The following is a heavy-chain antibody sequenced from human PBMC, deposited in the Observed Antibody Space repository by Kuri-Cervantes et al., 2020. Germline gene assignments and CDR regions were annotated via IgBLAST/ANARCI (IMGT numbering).Heavy chain of an antibody. Sequence: ESLKISCTVSGGSISSSSYYWGWLRQAPGKGLEWIGSIYYSGSTYYNPSLKSRVTISVDTSKNQFSLKLSSVIAADTAVYYCGRQSGYNYGLIDYWGQGTLVTVSS. CDR2: IYYSGST. D-gene: IGHD5-18*01. J-gene: IGHJ4*02. CDR1: GGSISSSSYY. CDR3: GRQSGYNYGLIDY. V-gene: IGHV4-39*01.